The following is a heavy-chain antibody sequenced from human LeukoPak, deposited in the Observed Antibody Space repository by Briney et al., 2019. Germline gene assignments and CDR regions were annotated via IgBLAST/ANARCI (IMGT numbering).Heavy chain of an antibody. V-gene: IGHV3-23*01. CDR2: ISGSGGST. D-gene: IGHD6-19*01. CDR1: GFTFSSYA. J-gene: IGHJ4*02. Sequence: SGGSLRLSCAASGFTFSSYAMSWVRQAPGKGLEWVSAISGSGGSTYYADSVKGRFTISRDNSKNTLYLQMNSLRAEDTAVYYCAKDSSGWYAWEDWGQGTLVTVSS. CDR3: AKDSSGWYAWED.